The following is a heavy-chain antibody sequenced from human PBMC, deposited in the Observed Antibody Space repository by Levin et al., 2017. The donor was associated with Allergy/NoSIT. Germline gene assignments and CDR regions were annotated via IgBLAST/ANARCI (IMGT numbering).Heavy chain of an antibody. V-gene: IGHV4-59*08. Sequence: PSETLSLTCTVSGGSISSYYWSWIRQPPGKGLEWIGYIYYSGSTNYNPSLKSRVTISVDTSKNQFSLKLSSVTAADTAVYYCARDFSGGDAFDIWGQGTMVTVSS. CDR1: GGSISSYY. CDR2: IYYSGST. D-gene: IGHD3-3*01. CDR3: ARDFSGGDAFDI. J-gene: IGHJ3*02.